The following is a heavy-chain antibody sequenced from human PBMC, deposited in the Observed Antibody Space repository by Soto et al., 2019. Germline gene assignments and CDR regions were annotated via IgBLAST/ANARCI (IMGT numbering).Heavy chain of an antibody. D-gene: IGHD3-10*01. CDR1: GFTFSTST. Sequence: ASVKVSCKASGFTFSTSTMQWVRQARGQRLEWIGWIVVGSGNINYAQKFQQRVTISRDLSTNTAYMELSSLRSEDTAVYYCAADPGGDEKYYFYMDVWGKGTTVTVSS. CDR3: AADPGGDEKYYFYMDV. CDR2: IVVGSGNI. V-gene: IGHV1-58*02. J-gene: IGHJ6*03.